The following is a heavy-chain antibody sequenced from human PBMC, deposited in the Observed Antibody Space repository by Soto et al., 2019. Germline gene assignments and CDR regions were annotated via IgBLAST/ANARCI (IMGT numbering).Heavy chain of an antibody. D-gene: IGHD6-19*01. CDR2: IYYSGST. J-gene: IGHJ4*01. V-gene: IGHV4-59*01. CDR3: ARSTDTGRQWLPYFFDY. Sequence: SETLSLTCTVPGGSISSYYWSWIRQPPGKGLEWIGYIYYSGSTNYNPSLKSRVTISVDTSKNQFSLKLSSVTAADTAVYYCARSTDTGRQWLPYFFDYWRQGTPVIVSS. CDR1: GGSISSYY.